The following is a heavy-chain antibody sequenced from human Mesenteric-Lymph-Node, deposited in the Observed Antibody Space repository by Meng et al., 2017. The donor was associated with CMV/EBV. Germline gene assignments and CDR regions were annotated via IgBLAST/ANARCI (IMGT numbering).Heavy chain of an antibody. D-gene: IGHD6-13*01. J-gene: IGHJ4*02. CDR1: AFTFSSYA. CDR2: ISYDGRSK. Sequence: GESLKISCAASAFTFSSYAMHWVRQAPGKGLEWVAFISYDGRSKFYADSVKGRFTISRDNSKNTLYLQMSSLRPEDTAFYYCAREGGGSGYSSPDYWGQGTLVTVSS. CDR3: AREGGGSGYSSPDY. V-gene: IGHV3-30*04.